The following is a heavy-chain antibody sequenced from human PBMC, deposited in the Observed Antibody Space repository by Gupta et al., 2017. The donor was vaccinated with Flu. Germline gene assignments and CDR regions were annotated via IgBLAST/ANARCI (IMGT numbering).Heavy chain of an antibody. CDR1: GGSISRGGYY. J-gene: IGHJ6*02. Sequence: QVQLQESGPGLVKPSQTLSLTCTVSGGSISRGGYYWSWIRQHPGKGLEWIGYIYYSGSTYYNPSLKRRVTISVDTSKNQFSLKLSSVTAADTAVYYCARGQSTVTDNYYYYYGMDVWGQGATVTVSS. CDR2: IYYSGST. V-gene: IGHV4-31*03. D-gene: IGHD4-17*01. CDR3: ARGQSTVTDNYYYYYGMDV.